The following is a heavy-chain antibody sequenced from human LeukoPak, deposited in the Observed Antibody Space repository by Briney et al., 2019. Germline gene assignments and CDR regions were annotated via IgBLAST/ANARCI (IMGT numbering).Heavy chain of an antibody. CDR3: ASRYDSSGYYLSRYFDL. Sequence: GASVKVSCKASGYTXTGYYMHWVRQAPGQGLEWMGWINPNSGGTNYAQKFQGRVTMTRDTSISTAYMELSRLRSDDTAVYYCASRYDSSGYYLSRYFDLWGRGTLVTVSS. V-gene: IGHV1-2*02. CDR2: INPNSGGT. D-gene: IGHD3-22*01. CDR1: GYTXTGYY. J-gene: IGHJ2*01.